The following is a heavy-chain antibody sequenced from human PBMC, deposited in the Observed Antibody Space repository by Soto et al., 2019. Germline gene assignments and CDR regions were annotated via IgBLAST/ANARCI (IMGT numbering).Heavy chain of an antibody. Sequence: PGESLKISCKGSGYSFTSYWTSWVRQMPGKGLEWMGRIDPSDSYTNYSPSFQGHVTISADKSISTAYLQWSSLKASDTAMYYCARPMEQLVTYGMDVWGQGTTVTVSS. CDR3: ARPMEQLVTYGMDV. J-gene: IGHJ6*02. CDR2: IDPSDSYT. CDR1: GYSFTSYW. V-gene: IGHV5-10-1*01. D-gene: IGHD6-6*01.